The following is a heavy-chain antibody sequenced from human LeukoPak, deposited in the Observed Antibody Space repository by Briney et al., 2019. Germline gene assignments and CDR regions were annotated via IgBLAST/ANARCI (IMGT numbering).Heavy chain of an antibody. CDR2: IKEEGSEK. CDR3: AREGLWVGLDSGKTRQAYWES. V-gene: IGHV3-7*04. Sequence: GGSLRLSCAASGFTFSNYWMRGVRQAPGKGLKWVANIKEEGSEKYYADSVKGRFTISRDNAKNSLNLQMNSLRAEDTAVYYCAREGLWVGLDSGKTRQAYWESWGQGTMVTVSS. CDR1: GFTFSNYW. J-gene: IGHJ3*01. D-gene: IGHD2-21*01.